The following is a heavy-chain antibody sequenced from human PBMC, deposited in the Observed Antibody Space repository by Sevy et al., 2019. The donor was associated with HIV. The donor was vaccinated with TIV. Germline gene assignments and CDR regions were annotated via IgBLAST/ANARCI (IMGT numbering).Heavy chain of an antibody. D-gene: IGHD2-21*02. CDR3: ARALGLSDEGMDV. V-gene: IGHV4-59*01. CDR1: AGSISPYY. Sequence: SETLSLTCTVSAGSISPYYWNWIRQPPGKGLEWIGYIYYSGSTNYTPSLRSRVTISVDTSKTQFSLKLSSVTAADTAVYFCARALGLSDEGMDVWGQGTTVTVSS. J-gene: IGHJ6*02. CDR2: IYYSGST.